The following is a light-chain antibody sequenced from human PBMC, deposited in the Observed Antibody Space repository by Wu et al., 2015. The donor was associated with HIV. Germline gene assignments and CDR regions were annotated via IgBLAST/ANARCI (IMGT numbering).Light chain of an antibody. V-gene: IGKV1-5*03. J-gene: IGKJ1*01. CDR2: KAS. CDR1: RNINIW. CDR3: QQYHIFWT. Sequence: DTQMTQSPVTLSASVGDTVKITCRASRNINIWVAWYQHKPGNAPKVLISKASTLESGVPSRFSGSGSGTQYTLTINNLQPDDSATYFCQQYHIFWTFGQGTKVE.